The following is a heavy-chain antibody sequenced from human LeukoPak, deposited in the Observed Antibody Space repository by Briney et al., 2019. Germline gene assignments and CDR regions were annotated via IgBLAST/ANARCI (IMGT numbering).Heavy chain of an antibody. Sequence: ASVKVSCKASGGTFSSYAISWVRQAPGQGLEWMGWISAYNGNTNYAQKLQGRVTMTTDTSTSTAYMELRSLRSDDTAVYYCARDGTTGTTYYYYYGMDVWGQGTTVTVSS. D-gene: IGHD1-1*01. V-gene: IGHV1-18*01. CDR2: ISAYNGNT. J-gene: IGHJ6*02. CDR3: ARDGTTGTTYYYYYGMDV. CDR1: GGTFSSYA.